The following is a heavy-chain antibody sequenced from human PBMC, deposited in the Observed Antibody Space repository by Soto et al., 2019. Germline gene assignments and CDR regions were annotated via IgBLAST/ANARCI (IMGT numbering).Heavy chain of an antibody. CDR1: GFTFSSYA. V-gene: IGHV3-30-3*01. Sequence: GSLRLSCAASGFTFSSYAMHWVRQAPGKGLEWVAVISYDGSNKYYADSVKGRFTISRDNSKNTLYLQMNSLRAEDTAVYYCARDRDGYNYVYFDYWGQGTLVTVSS. J-gene: IGHJ4*02. CDR3: ARDRDGYNYVYFDY. CDR2: ISYDGSNK. D-gene: IGHD5-12*01.